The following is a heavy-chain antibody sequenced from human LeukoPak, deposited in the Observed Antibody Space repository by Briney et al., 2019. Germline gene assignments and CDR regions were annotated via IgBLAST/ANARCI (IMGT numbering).Heavy chain of an antibody. V-gene: IGHV3-23*01. J-gene: IGHJ4*02. CDR3: AKLIAVSDY. CDR2: FDRGSLDT. Sequence: GGSLRLSCAASGFTLSDYPMTWVRQAPGKGLQWVSLFDRGSLDTYYADSVKGRFTISRDNSKNTLYLQMNSLRAEDTAVYYCAKLIAVSDYWGQGTLVTVSS. D-gene: IGHD6-19*01. CDR1: GFTLSDYP.